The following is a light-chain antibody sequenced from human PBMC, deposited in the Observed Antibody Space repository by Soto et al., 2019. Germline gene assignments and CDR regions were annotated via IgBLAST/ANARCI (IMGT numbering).Light chain of an antibody. CDR1: QSVLYSSNNKNY. CDR3: QQYYTTPVT. J-gene: IGKJ1*01. CDR2: WAS. Sequence: DIVMTQSPDSLAVSLGERATINCKSSQSVLYSSNNKNYLAWYQQKPGQPPKLLIYWASTREAGVPDRFSGSDSGTDFTLTISSLQAEDVAVYYCQQYYTTPVTFGQGTKVEIK. V-gene: IGKV4-1*01.